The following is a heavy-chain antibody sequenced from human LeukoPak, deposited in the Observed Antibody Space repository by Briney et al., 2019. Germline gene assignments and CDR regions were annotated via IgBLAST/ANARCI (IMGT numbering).Heavy chain of an antibody. D-gene: IGHD5-24*01. V-gene: IGHV3-23*01. J-gene: IGHJ4*02. Sequence: HAGGSLRLSCAASGFTFSSYWMSWVRQAPGKGLEWVSGISGSGGSTYYANSVKGRFTISRDNSKNTLSLQMNSLRAEDTALYYCAKGRGSDRDGFNFSGFRSAMPFPDYWGQGTLVTVSS. CDR2: ISGSGGST. CDR3: AKGRGSDRDGFNFSGFRSAMPFPDY. CDR1: GFTFSSYW.